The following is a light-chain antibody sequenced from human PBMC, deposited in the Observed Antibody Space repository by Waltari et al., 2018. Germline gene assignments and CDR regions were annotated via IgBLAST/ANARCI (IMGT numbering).Light chain of an antibody. CDR3: CSYSGRTRL. CDR1: PRDVVDHVF. V-gene: IGLV2-14*03. Sequence: HSALTQPAPVSGPLGHAHTISCTGVPRDVVDHVFVSCYPHHPGKAPKLVLYDVSNRPSGISSRFSGSTSGNTASLTISGLQSEDEAHYYCCSYSGRTRLFGGGTRLTVL. CDR2: DVS. J-gene: IGLJ3*02.